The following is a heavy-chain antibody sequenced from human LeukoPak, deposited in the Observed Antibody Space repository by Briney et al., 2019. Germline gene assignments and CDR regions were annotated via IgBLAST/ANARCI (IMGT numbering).Heavy chain of an antibody. CDR1: GGSFSGYY. J-gene: IGHJ4*02. CDR3: ALGDYVDY. CDR2: INHSGST. V-gene: IGHV4-34*01. Sequence: PSETLSLTCAVYGGSFSGYYWSWIRQPPGKGLEWIGEINHSGSTNYNPSLKSRVTISVDTSKNQFSLKLSSVTAADTAVYYCALGDYVDYWGQGTLVTVSS. D-gene: IGHD3-3*02.